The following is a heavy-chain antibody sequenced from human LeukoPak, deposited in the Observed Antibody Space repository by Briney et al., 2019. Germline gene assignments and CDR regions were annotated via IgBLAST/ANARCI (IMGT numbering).Heavy chain of an antibody. J-gene: IGHJ4*02. CDR2: ISGSAHKI. V-gene: IGHV3-23*01. D-gene: IGHD5-18*01. Sequence: GGSLRLSCVASGITFSNYAMSWVRQAPEKGLDWVSVISGSAHKIRYADSVKGRFTISRDNSENIVYLQMNNLRAEDTAVYYCAGRVTGYSSGYVYWGQGTLVTVSS. CDR1: GITFSNYA. CDR3: AGRVTGYSSGYVY.